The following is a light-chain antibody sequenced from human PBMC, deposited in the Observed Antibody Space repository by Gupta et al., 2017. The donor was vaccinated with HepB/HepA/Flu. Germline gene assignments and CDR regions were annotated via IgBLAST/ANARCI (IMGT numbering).Light chain of an antibody. CDR2: DVS. Sequence: QSALTQPASVSGSPGQSITISFTGTSSDVGGYNYVSWYQQHQGKAPKLMIYDVSNRPSGVSNSFSGSKSGNTASLTISGLQAEDEADYYFSSYTSSSTVVFGGGTKLTVL. J-gene: IGLJ2*01. CDR3: SSYTSSSTVV. V-gene: IGLV2-14*03. CDR1: SSDVGGYNY.